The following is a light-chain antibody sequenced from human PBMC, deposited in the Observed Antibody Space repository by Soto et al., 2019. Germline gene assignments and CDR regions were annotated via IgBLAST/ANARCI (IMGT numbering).Light chain of an antibody. CDR2: DVA. CDR1: SSDVGGFNF. V-gene: IGLV2-14*03. J-gene: IGLJ1*01. Sequence: QSVLTQPASVSGSPGQSITISCTGSSSDVGGFNFVSWYQQHPGKAPKLMIYDVASRPSGVSNRFSGSKSGNTASLTISGLQTEDEADYYYSSYTTSSTRVFGTGTKVTVL. CDR3: SSYTTSSTRV.